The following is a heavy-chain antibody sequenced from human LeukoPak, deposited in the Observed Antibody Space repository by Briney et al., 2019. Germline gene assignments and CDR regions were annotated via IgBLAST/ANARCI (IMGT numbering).Heavy chain of an antibody. Sequence: KPSETLSLTCAVYGGSFSGYYWSWIRQPPGKGLEWIGEINHSGSTNYNPSLKSRVTISVDTSKNQFSLKLSSVTAADTAVYYCARGYLKYSSGWGFDYWGQGTLVTVSS. J-gene: IGHJ4*02. CDR1: GGSFSGYY. CDR3: ARGYLKYSSGWGFDY. V-gene: IGHV4-34*01. D-gene: IGHD6-19*01. CDR2: INHSGST.